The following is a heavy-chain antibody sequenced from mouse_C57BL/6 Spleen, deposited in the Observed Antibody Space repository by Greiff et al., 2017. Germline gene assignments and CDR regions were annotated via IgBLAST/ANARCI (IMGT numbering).Heavy chain of an antibody. CDR1: GYTFTDHT. CDR2: IYPRDGST. V-gene: IGHV1-78*01. CDR3: ARYGSSPHYYALDY. J-gene: IGHJ4*01. Sequence: QVQLQQSDAELVKPGASVKISCKASGYTFTDHTIHWMKQRPEQGLEWIGYIYPRDGSTSYNQKFKGKATLTADKSSSTAYMELSSLTSEDSAVYFCARYGSSPHYYALDYWGQGTSVTVSS. D-gene: IGHD1-1*01.